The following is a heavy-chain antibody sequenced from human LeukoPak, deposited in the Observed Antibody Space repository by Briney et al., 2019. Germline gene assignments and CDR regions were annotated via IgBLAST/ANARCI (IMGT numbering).Heavy chain of an antibody. D-gene: IGHD2-21*01. V-gene: IGHV4-59*01. CDR1: GGSISSYY. CDR3: ARDLPRGYVVFNY. J-gene: IGHJ4*02. Sequence: SETLSLTCTVSGGSISSYYWSWIRQPPGKGLEWIGYIYYSGSTNYNPSLKSRVTISVDTSKNQFSLKLSSVTAADTAVYYCARDLPRGYVVFNYWGQGTLVTVSS. CDR2: IYYSGST.